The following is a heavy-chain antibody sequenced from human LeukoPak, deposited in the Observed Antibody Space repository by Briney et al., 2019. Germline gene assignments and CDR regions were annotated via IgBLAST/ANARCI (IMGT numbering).Heavy chain of an antibody. CDR1: GFIFSKAW. Sequence: GGSLRLTCAASGFIFSKAWMSWVRQAPGKGLEWVGRIKSDGGATDYAAPVQGRFTISRDDSKNTFFLQMNSLKAEDTAVYYCTTDLGDYGDYVRCWGQGTLVTVSS. CDR2: IKSDGGAT. J-gene: IGHJ4*02. CDR3: TTDLGDYGDYVRC. V-gene: IGHV3-15*01. D-gene: IGHD4-17*01.